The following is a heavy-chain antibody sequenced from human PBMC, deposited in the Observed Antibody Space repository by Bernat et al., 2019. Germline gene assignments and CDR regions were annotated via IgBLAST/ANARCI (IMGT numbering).Heavy chain of an antibody. CDR1: GFTFSSYA. V-gene: IGHV3-23*01. D-gene: IGHD2-15*01. Sequence: EVQLLESGGGLVQPGGSLRLSCAASGFTFSSYAMSWVRQAPGKGLEWVSAISGSGGSTYYADSVKGRFTISRDNSKNTLYLQMNSLRAEDTAVYYCARGRDIVVVVAATPVYWGQGTLVTVSS. J-gene: IGHJ4*02. CDR3: ARGRDIVVVVAATPVY. CDR2: ISGSGGST.